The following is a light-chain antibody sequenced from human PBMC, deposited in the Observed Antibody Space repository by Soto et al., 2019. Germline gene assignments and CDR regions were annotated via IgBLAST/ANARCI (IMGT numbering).Light chain of an antibody. CDR1: QSVSSSC. V-gene: IGKV3-20*01. Sequence: EIVLTQSPGTLSLSPGERATLSCRASQSVSSSCLAWYQQKPGQAPRLLIYGASNRATGIPDRFNGSGSGTGFTLAISRLEPEDFAVYHCHQFGSSRGTFGQGTKVEIK. CDR3: HQFGSSRGT. J-gene: IGKJ1*01. CDR2: GAS.